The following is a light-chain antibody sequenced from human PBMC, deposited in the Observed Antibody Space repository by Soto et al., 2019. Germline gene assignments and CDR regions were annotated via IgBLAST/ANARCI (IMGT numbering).Light chain of an antibody. CDR1: ISDIGSYDY. J-gene: IGLJ1*01. V-gene: IGLV2-14*01. CDR3: SSFTSTSTRL. CDR2: EVT. Sequence: QSVLAKPSSVSGSPGQSITISGTGTISDIGSYDYVSWYQQHPGKAPNLIIYEVTDRPSGVSNRFSGSKSGNTASLTISGLQAEDEADYYCSSFTSTSTRLFGSGTKVTVL.